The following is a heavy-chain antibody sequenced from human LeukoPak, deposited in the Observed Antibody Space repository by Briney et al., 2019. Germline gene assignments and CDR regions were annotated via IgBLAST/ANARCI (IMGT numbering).Heavy chain of an antibody. CDR1: GFTFSNYV. Sequence: GGSLRLSCAASGFTFSNYVMGWVRQDPGKELQWVSIINGSGSFTSYADSVKGRPTISRDNSKNTLYSQMNSLRAEDTAVYYCAKAEGYCSGTWCFRWFDWWGQGTLVTVSS. V-gene: IGHV3-23*05. D-gene: IGHD2-15*01. J-gene: IGHJ4*02. CDR3: AKAEGYCSGTWCFRWFDW. CDR2: INGSGSFT.